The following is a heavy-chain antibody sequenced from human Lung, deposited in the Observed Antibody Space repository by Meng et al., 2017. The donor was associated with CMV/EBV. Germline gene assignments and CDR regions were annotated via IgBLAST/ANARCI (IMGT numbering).Heavy chain of an antibody. CDR3: TRDLAGRDDY. Sequence: SCVASGFTLSRYWMHWVRQVPGKGLVWVSRINKDGSFTTHADSVEGRFTISRDNAKNTLFLQMSSLRAEDTAVYYCTRDLAGRDDYWVPGNLVTVSS. J-gene: IGHJ4*02. V-gene: IGHV3-74*01. CDR2: INKDGSFT. CDR1: GFTLSRYW. D-gene: IGHD3-10*01.